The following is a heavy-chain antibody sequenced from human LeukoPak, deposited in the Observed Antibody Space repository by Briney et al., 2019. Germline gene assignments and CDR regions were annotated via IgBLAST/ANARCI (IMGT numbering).Heavy chain of an antibody. CDR1: GFTVSNNY. V-gene: IGHV3-66*01. D-gene: IGHD6-6*01. CDR2: IYSGGAT. CDR3: ARDPPAVAANTYG. J-gene: IGHJ4*02. Sequence: GGSLRLSCAASGFTVSNNYMRWVRQAPGKGLEWVSLIYSGGATFYADAVKGRFTISRDGSKNTLYLQMNSLRPEDTAVYYCARDPPAVAANTYGWGQGTLVTVSS.